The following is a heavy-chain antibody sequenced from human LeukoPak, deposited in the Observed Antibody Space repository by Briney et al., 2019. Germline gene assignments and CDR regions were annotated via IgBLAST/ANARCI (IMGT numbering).Heavy chain of an antibody. D-gene: IGHD3-22*01. CDR3: ARRRTYYYDSSGYYPPDDAFDI. CDR2: IIPILGIA. V-gene: IGHV1-69*04. J-gene: IGHJ3*02. CDR1: GGTFSSYA. Sequence: SVKVSCKSSGGTFSSYAISWVRPAPGQGLAWMGRIIPILGIANYAQKFQGRVTITADKSTSTAYMELSSLRSEDTAVYYCARRRTYYYDSSGYYPPDDAFDIWGQGTMVTVSS.